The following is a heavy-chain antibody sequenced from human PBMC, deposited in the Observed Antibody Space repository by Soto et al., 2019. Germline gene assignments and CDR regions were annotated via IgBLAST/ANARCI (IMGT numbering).Heavy chain of an antibody. J-gene: IGHJ4*02. D-gene: IGHD3-10*01. V-gene: IGHV5-51*01. CDR1: GYSFPNYW. CDR2: IYPGDSDT. Sequence: GESLKISCEGSGYSFPNYWIAWVRQMPGKGLEWMGIIYPGDSDTRYSQSFQGKVTISANKSIGTAYLQWSSLKASDTGIYSCVKPDYYGSGGFDYWGQGTLVTVSS. CDR3: VKPDYYGSGGFDY.